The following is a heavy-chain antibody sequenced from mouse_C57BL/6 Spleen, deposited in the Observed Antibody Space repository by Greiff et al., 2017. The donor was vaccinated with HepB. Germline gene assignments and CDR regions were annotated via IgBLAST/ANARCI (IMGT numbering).Heavy chain of an antibody. CDR2: INPNYGTN. V-gene: IGHV1-39*01. J-gene: IGHJ2*01. D-gene: IGHD1-1*02. CDR3: ARSGVYGVDYFDY. CDR1: GYSFTDYN. Sequence: EVQLQQSGPELVKPGDSVKISCKASGYSFTDYNMNWVKQGNGKSLEWIGVINPNYGTNSYNQKFKGKATLTVDKSSSTAYMQLNSLTSDDSAFYYCARSGVYGVDYFDYWGQGTTLTVSS.